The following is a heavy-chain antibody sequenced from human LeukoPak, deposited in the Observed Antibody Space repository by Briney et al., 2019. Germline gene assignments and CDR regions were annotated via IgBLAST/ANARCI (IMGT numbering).Heavy chain of an antibody. J-gene: IGHJ4*02. CDR1: GYTFTGYY. V-gene: IGHV1-46*01. D-gene: IGHD6-19*01. Sequence: ASVKVSCKASGYTFTGYYIHWVRQAPGQGLEWMGIINPSGGSTSYAQKFQGRVTMTRDTSTSTVYMELSSLRSEDTAVYYCARDSSPVYSSGTLDYWGQGTLVTVSS. CDR2: INPSGGST. CDR3: ARDSSPVYSSGTLDY.